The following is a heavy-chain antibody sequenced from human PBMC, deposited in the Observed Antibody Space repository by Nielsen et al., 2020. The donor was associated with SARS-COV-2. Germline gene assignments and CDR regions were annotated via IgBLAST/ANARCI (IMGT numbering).Heavy chain of an antibody. J-gene: IGHJ6*02. CDR3: AKGQVLLWFGELLPQSDYGMDV. CDR2: ISGSGGST. Sequence: GESLKISCAASGFTFSSYAMSWVRQAPGKGLEWVSAISGSGGSTYYADSVKGRFTISRDNSKNTLYLQMNSLRAEDTAVYYCAKGQVLLWFGELLPQSDYGMDVWGQGTTVTVSS. CDR1: GFTFSSYA. D-gene: IGHD3-10*01. V-gene: IGHV3-23*01.